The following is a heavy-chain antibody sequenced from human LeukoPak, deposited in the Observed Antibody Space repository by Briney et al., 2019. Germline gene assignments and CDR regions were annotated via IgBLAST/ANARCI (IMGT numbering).Heavy chain of an antibody. CDR2: ISGSGGST. D-gene: IGHD3-10*01. Sequence: GGSLRLSCVASGFTFSSYAMSRVRQAPGKGLEWVSAISGSGGSTYYADSVKGRFTISRDNSKNTLYLQMNSLRAEDTAVYYCAKDRNYYGSGTFDYWGQGTLVTVSS. CDR1: GFTFSSYA. V-gene: IGHV3-23*01. CDR3: AKDRNYYGSGTFDY. J-gene: IGHJ4*02.